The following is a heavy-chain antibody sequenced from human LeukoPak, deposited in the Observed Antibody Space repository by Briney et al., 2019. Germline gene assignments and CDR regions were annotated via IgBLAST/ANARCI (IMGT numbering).Heavy chain of an antibody. Sequence: TGGSLRLSCAASGFTFSSYAMSWVRQAPGKGLEWVSAISGSGYAYYADSVKGRFTISRDNSKNTLYLQMNSLRAEDTAVYFCARDLGEPPFENYGNYWGQGTLVTVSS. CDR2: ISGSGYA. D-gene: IGHD1-7*01. CDR3: ARDLGEPPFENYGNY. CDR1: GFTFSSYA. V-gene: IGHV3-23*01. J-gene: IGHJ4*02.